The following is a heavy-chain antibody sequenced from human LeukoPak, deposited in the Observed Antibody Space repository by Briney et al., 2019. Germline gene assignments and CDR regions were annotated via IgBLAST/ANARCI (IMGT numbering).Heavy chain of an antibody. CDR3: AKAASSGWGFDY. CDR1: GFIFDDYD. J-gene: IGHJ4*02. V-gene: IGHV3-23*01. Sequence: GGSLRLSCAASGFIFDDYDMSWVRQAPGKGLEWVSIINWNGGSTYYADSVKSRFTISRDNSKNTVYLQMNSLRAEDTAVYYCAKAASSGWGFDYWGQGTLVTVSS. D-gene: IGHD6-19*01. CDR2: INWNGGST.